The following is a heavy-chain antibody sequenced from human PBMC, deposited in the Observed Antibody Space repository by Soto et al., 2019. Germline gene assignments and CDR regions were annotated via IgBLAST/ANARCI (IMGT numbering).Heavy chain of an antibody. CDR3: ARGSLQGGTHSAQFDP. CDR2: IYPSDSAT. Sequence: GESLKISCKGSGYTFTHYWIGWVRQVPGKGLEWLGVIYPSDSATRYNPSFQGQVAMSADPSINTAYLQWSSLKASDTAMYFCARGSLQGGTHSAQFDPWGQGTQVTVTS. CDR1: GYTFTHYW. V-gene: IGHV5-51*01. D-gene: IGHD6-6*01. J-gene: IGHJ5*02.